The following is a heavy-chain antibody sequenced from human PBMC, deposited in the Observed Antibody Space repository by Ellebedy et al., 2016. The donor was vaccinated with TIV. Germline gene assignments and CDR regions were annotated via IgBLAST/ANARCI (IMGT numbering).Heavy chain of an antibody. CDR3: ARPYYGDANDWYFDL. CDR2: IYAGDSDT. D-gene: IGHD4-17*01. J-gene: IGHJ2*01. Sequence: GESLKISCKGSEYTITNYWIGWVRQMPGKGLEWMGIIYAGDSDTRYSPSFQGRVTISVDKPGSTAFLQWSSLKASDTAMYYCARPYYGDANDWYFDLWGRGTLVTVSS. V-gene: IGHV5-51*01. CDR1: EYTITNYW.